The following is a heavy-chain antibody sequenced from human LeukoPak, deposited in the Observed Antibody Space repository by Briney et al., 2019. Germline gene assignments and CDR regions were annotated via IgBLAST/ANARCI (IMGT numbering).Heavy chain of an antibody. V-gene: IGHV4-34*01. Sequence: SETLSLTCAVYSGSFSGYYWNWIRQPPGKGLEWIGEVNHSGSTNYNPSLKSRVTISVDKSKNQFSLKLGSVTAADTAVYYCARRKRTAMAGFFHYWGQGTLIPVSS. CDR2: VNHSGST. CDR1: SGSFSGYY. D-gene: IGHD5-18*01. J-gene: IGHJ4*02. CDR3: ARRKRTAMAGFFHY.